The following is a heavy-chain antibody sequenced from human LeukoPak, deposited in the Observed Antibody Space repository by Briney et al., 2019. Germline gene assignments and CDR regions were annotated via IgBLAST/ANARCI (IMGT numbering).Heavy chain of an antibody. CDR2: ISSRGSFI. V-gene: IGHV3-21*01. D-gene: IGHD5-12*01. Sequence: GSLRLSCAAFGFSFSSYTMNWVRQAPGKGLEWVSFISSRGSFIYYADSVKGRFTISRDNAKNSLYLQMNSLRAEDTAVYYCVEDLMSSTGYERYYYYGMDVWGKGTTVTVSS. J-gene: IGHJ6*04. CDR3: VEDLMSSTGYERYYYYGMDV. CDR1: GFSFSSYT.